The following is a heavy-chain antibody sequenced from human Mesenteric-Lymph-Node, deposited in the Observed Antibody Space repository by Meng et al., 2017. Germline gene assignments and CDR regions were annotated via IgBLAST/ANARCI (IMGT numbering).Heavy chain of an antibody. Sequence: GSLRLSCTVSGGSISSSSYYWGWIRQPPGKGLEWIGSIYYSGSTYYNPSLKSRVTISVDTSKNQFSLKLSSVTAADTAVYYCARISGASSGWYLPQYYYYYGMDVWGQGTTVTVSS. CDR3: ARISGASSGWYLPQYYYYYGMDV. D-gene: IGHD6-19*01. CDR1: GGSISSSSYY. J-gene: IGHJ6*02. V-gene: IGHV4-39*07. CDR2: IYYSGST.